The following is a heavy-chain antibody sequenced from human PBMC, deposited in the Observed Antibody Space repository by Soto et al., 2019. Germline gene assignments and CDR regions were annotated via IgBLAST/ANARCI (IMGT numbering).Heavy chain of an antibody. Sequence: GSLRLSCAASGFTFSSYAMGWARQGPGKGLEWVAVVSIGGSTHYADSVRGRFTISRDNSKNTPSLQMNSLTAEDTAVYFCAKRRGAGGHFDYWGQGALVTVSS. CDR1: GFTFSSYA. V-gene: IGHV3-23*01. J-gene: IGHJ4*02. D-gene: IGHD2-15*01. CDR2: VSIGGST. CDR3: AKRRGAGGHFDY.